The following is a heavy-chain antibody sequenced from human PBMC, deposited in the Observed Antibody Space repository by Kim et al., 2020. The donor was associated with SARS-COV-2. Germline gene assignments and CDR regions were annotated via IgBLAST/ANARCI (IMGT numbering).Heavy chain of an antibody. J-gene: IGHJ4*02. CDR1: GYTFTSYA. CDR2: INTNTGNP. D-gene: IGHD3-10*01. Sequence: ASVKVSCKASGYTFTSYAMNWVRQAPGQGLEWMGWINTNTGNPTYAQGFTGRFVFSLDTSVSTAYLQISSLKAEDTAVYYCARDPLLWFGELPDYFDSWGQGTLVTVSS. CDR3: ARDPLLWFGELPDYFDS. V-gene: IGHV7-4-1*02.